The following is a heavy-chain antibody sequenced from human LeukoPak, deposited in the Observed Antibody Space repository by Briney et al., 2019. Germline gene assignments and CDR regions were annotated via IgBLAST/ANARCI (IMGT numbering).Heavy chain of an antibody. Sequence: ASVKVSCKASGYTFTGYYMHWVRQAPGQGLEWMGWINPNSGGTNYAQKFQGRVTVTRDTSISTAYMELSRLRSDDTAVYYCARSQRGEYYFDYWGQGTLVTVSS. CDR1: GYTFTGYY. CDR3: ARSQRGEYYFDY. CDR2: INPNSGGT. V-gene: IGHV1-2*02. D-gene: IGHD3-16*01. J-gene: IGHJ4*02.